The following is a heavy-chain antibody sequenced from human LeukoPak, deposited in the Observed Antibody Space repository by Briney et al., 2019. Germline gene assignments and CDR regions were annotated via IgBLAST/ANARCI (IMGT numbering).Heavy chain of an antibody. CDR3: ARGTQDDYVWGSYRHSWFDP. J-gene: IGHJ5*02. CDR1: GFTFASET. CDR2: ISSSSTYI. D-gene: IGHD3-16*02. V-gene: IGHV3-21*01. Sequence: GVSLRLSCAASGFTFASETMNWVRQAPGKGLEWVSSISSSSTYIYYADSVRGRFTISRDNAKNLIFLQMNSLRVEDTALYYCARGTQDDYVWGSYRHSWFDPWGQGILVTVSS.